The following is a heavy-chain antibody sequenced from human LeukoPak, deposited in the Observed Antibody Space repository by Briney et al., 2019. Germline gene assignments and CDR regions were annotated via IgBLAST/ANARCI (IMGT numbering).Heavy chain of an antibody. J-gene: IGHJ6*03. V-gene: IGHV7-4-1*02. CDR2: INTNTGNP. CDR3: ATSGVVIGYMDV. D-gene: IGHD3-3*01. CDR1: GYTFTSYD. Sequence: GASVKVSCKASGYTFTSYDINWVRQATGQGLEWMGWINTNTGNPTYAQGFTGRFVFSLDTSVSTAYLQISSLKAEDTAVYYCATSGVVIGYMDVWGKGTTVTISS.